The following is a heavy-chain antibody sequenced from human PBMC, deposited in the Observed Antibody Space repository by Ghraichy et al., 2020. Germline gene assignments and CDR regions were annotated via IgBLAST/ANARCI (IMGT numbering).Heavy chain of an antibody. CDR3: ARDRERRDGYKFEFDY. CDR2: ISSSGSTI. CDR1: GFTFSSYE. V-gene: IGHV3-48*03. D-gene: IGHD5-24*01. J-gene: IGHJ4*02. Sequence: GGSLRLSCAASGFTFSSYEMNWVRQAPGKGLEWVSYISSSGSTIYYADSVKGRFTISRDNAKNSLFLQMNSLRAEDTAVYYCARDRERRDGYKFEFDYWGQGTLVTVSS.